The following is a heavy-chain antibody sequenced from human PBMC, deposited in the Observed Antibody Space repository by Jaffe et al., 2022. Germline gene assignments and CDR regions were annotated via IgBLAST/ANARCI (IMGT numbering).Heavy chain of an antibody. V-gene: IGHV3-48*03. CDR2: ISSSGSTI. CDR1: GFTFSSYE. J-gene: IGHJ6*03. D-gene: IGHD1-26*01. Sequence: EVQLVESGGGLVQPGGSLRLSCAASGFTFSSYEMNWVRQAPGKGLEWVSYISSSGSTIYYADSVKGRFTISRDNAKNSLYLQMNSLRAEDTAVYYCARALPPQWELLHHVYYYYMDVWGKGTTVTVSS. CDR3: ARALPPQWELLHHVYYYYMDV.